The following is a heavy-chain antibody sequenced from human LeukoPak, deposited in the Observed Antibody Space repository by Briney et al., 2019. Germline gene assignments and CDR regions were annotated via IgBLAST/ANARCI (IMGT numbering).Heavy chain of an antibody. CDR2: ISGSGGST. V-gene: IGHV3-23*01. Sequence: PGGSLRLSCVASGFTFSSYAMSWVRQAPGKGLEWVSAISGSGGSTYYADSVKGRFTITRDNSKNTLYLQMNSLRAEDTAVYYCARNDFWTGYQFDYWGQGTLVTVSS. J-gene: IGHJ4*02. CDR3: ARNDFWTGYQFDY. D-gene: IGHD3/OR15-3a*01. CDR1: GFTFSSYA.